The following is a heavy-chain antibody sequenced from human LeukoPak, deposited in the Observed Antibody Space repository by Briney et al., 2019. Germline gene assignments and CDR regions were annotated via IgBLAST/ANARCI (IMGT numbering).Heavy chain of an antibody. Sequence: PVASVKVSCKASGGTFSSYAISWVRQAPGQGLEWMGGIIPIFGTANYAQKFQGRVTITADESTSTAYMELSSLRSEDTAVYYCARPLLHDWDAFDIWGQGTMVTVSS. J-gene: IGHJ3*02. CDR1: GGTFSSYA. D-gene: IGHD3-9*01. CDR2: IIPIFGTA. V-gene: IGHV1-69*13. CDR3: ARPLLHDWDAFDI.